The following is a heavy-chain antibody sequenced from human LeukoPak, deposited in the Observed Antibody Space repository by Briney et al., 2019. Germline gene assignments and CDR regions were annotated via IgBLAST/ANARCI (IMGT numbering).Heavy chain of an antibody. CDR2: IYPGDSDT. J-gene: IGHJ4*02. V-gene: IGHV5-51*01. CDR1: GYSFTSYW. D-gene: IGHD6-19*01. Sequence: GESLKISCKGSGYSFTSYWIGWVRQMPGKGLEWMGIIYPGDSDTRYSPSFQGQVTISADKSISTAYLQWSSLKASDTAMYYCARRHGEWLWGYYFDYWGQGTLVTVSS. CDR3: ARRHGEWLWGYYFDY.